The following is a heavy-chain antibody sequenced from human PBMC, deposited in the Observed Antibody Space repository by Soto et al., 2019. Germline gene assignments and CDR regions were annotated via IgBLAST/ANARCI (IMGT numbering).Heavy chain of an antibody. Sequence: SVKVSCKASGGTFSSYAISWVRQAPGQGLEWMGGIIPIFGTANYAQKFQGRVTITADKSTSTAYMELSSLRSEDTAVYYCARDTAYYYDSRGPVWGKGTRATV. CDR3: ARDTAYYYDSRGPV. D-gene: IGHD3-22*01. CDR1: GGTFSSYA. V-gene: IGHV1-69*06. CDR2: IIPIFGTA. J-gene: IGHJ4*02.